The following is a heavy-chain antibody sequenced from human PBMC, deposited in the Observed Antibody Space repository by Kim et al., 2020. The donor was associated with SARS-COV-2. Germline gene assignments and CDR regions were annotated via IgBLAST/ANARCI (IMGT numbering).Heavy chain of an antibody. J-gene: IGHJ1*01. CDR3: ARANNHYYDSSGYYYVFFQH. D-gene: IGHD3-22*01. CDR1: GGSISSGDYY. CDR2: IYYSGST. Sequence: SETLSLTCTVSGGSISSGDYYWSWIRQPPGKGLEWIGYIYYSGSTYYNPSLKSRVTISVDTSKNQFSLKLSSVTAADTAVYYCARANNHYYDSSGYYYVFFQHWGQGTLVTVSS. V-gene: IGHV4-30-4*01.